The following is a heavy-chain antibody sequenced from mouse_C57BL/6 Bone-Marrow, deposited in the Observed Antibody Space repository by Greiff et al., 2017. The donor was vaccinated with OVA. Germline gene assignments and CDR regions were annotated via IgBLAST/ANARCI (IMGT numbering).Heavy chain of an antibody. V-gene: IGHV1-64*01. CDR2: IHPNSGST. Sequence: QVQLQQPGAELVKPGASVKLSCKASGYTFTSYWMHWVKQRPGQGLEWIGMIHPNSGSTNYNEKFKSKATLTVDKSSSTAYMQLSSLTSEDSAVYDCARYGQLRPSCAMDYWGQGTSVTVSS. J-gene: IGHJ4*01. CDR1: GYTFTSYW. CDR3: ARYGQLRPSCAMDY. D-gene: IGHD3-2*02.